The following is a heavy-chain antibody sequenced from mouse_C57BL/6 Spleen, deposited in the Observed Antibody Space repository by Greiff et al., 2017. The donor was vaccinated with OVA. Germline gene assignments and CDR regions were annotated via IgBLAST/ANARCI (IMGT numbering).Heavy chain of an antibody. J-gene: IGHJ1*03. CDR1: GYTFTSYW. CDR3: TGITTVVATEWYFDV. D-gene: IGHD1-1*01. V-gene: IGHV1-5*01. Sequence: VQLQQSGTVLARPGASVKMSCKTSGYTFTSYWMHWVKQRPGQGLEWIGAIYPGNSDTSYNQKFKGKAKLTAVTSASTAYMELSSLTNEDSAVYYCTGITTVVATEWYFDVWGTGTTVTVSS. CDR2: IYPGNSDT.